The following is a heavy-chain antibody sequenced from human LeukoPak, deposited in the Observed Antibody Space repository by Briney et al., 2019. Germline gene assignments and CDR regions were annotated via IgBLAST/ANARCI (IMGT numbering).Heavy chain of an antibody. V-gene: IGHV4-4*02. J-gene: IGHJ6*03. D-gene: IGHD2-8*02. CDR2: IYHSGST. CDR3: ARVVLDLYYYYMDV. CDR1: GGSISSSNW. Sequence: ASGTLSLTCAVSGGSISSSNWWSWVRQPPGKGLEWIGEIYHSGSTNYNPSLKSRVTISVDKSKNQFSLKLSSVTAADTAVYYCARVVLDLYYYYMDVWGKGTTVTVSS.